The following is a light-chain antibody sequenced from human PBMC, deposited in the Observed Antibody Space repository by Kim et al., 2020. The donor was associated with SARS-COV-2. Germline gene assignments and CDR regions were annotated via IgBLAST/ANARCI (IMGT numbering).Light chain of an antibody. CDR1: LVSMASNY. V-gene: IGLV6-57*03. CDR2: EDN. J-gene: IGLJ2*01. CDR3: QSYDSSKHVV. Sequence: TVTMAGARSLVSMASNYVPWYQQRPGSAPTTVIYEDNQRPAGVPDRFSGSMDSSSDSASLTISGLKTEDEADYYCQSYDSSKHVVFGGGTQLTVL.